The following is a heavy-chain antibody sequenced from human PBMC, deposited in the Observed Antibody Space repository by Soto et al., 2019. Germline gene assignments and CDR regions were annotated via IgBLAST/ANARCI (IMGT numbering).Heavy chain of an antibody. CDR2: INPNSGAT. CDR3: ARGRGVVTADI. J-gene: IGHJ3*02. V-gene: IGHV1-2*02. CDR1: GYTFTAYY. Sequence: QVQLVQSGAEVKKPGASVKVSCKASGYTFTAYYLHWVRQAPGQGLEWMGWINPNSGATNYAQKFQGRVTVTRDTSINTVYMEMSRLRSDDTAIYYCARGRGVVTADIWGQGTMVTVSS. D-gene: IGHD2-21*02.